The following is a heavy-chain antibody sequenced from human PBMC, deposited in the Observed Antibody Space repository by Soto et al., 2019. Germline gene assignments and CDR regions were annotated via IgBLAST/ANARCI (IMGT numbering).Heavy chain of an antibody. CDR3: ARAGYNYGHDY. CDR1: GYTFTSYD. V-gene: IGHV1-8*01. CDR2: MNPNSGNT. Sequence: GASVKVSCKASGYTFTSYDIHWVRQATGQGLELMGWMNPNSGNTGYGQKFQGRVSMTRNTSITTAYMELSSLRSEDTAVYYCARAGYNYGHDYWGRGTLVTVSS. J-gene: IGHJ4*02. D-gene: IGHD5-18*01.